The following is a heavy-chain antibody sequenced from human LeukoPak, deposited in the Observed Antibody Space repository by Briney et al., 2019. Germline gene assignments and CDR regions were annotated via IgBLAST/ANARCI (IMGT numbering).Heavy chain of an antibody. CDR3: ARGGDCYSSENDAFDI. D-gene: IGHD2-21*02. J-gene: IGHJ3*02. CDR1: GYTFTGYY. Sequence: GASVKVSCKASGYTFTGYYMRWVRQAPGQGLEWMGWINPNSGGTNYAQKFQGRVTMTRDTSISTAYMELSRLRSDDTAVYYCARGGDCYSSENDAFDIWGQGTMVTVSS. V-gene: IGHV1-2*02. CDR2: INPNSGGT.